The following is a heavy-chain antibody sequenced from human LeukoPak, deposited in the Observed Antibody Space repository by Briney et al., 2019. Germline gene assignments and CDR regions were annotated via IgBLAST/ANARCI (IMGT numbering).Heavy chain of an antibody. Sequence: GGSLRLSCAASGFTFSSYAMSWVRQAPGKGLEWVAVIWYDGSNKYYADSVKGRFTISRDNSKNTLYLQMNSLRAEDTAVYYCARDPSYCSGGSCYPDYWGQGTLVTVSS. CDR3: ARDPSYCSGGSCYPDY. CDR2: IWYDGSNK. V-gene: IGHV3-33*08. J-gene: IGHJ4*02. CDR1: GFTFSSYA. D-gene: IGHD2-15*01.